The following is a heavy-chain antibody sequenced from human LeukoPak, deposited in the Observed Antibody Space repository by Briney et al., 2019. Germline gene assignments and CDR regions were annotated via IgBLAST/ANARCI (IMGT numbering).Heavy chain of an antibody. V-gene: IGHV3-21*01. Sequence: PGGSLRLSCVASGFTFSSYSMNWVRQAPGKGLEWVSSISSSSSYIYYADSVKDRFTISRDNAKNSLYLQMNSLRAEDTAVYYCARGLWFGELAKWGQGTLVTVSS. J-gene: IGHJ4*02. CDR1: GFTFSSYS. CDR3: ARGLWFGELAK. CDR2: ISSSSSYI. D-gene: IGHD3-10*01.